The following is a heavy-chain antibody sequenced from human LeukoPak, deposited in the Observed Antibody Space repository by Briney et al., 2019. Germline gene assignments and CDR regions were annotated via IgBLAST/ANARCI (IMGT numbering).Heavy chain of an antibody. J-gene: IGHJ5*02. CDR3: ARGGLLRDGYNFGA. V-gene: IGHV4-39*07. D-gene: IGHD5-24*01. CDR1: GGSISSSSYY. Sequence: PSETLSHTCTVSGGSISSSSYYWGWIRQPPGKGLEWIGSIYYSGSTYYNPSLKSRVTISVDTSKNQFSLKLSSVTAADTAVYYCARGGLLRDGYNFGAWGQGTLVTVSS. CDR2: IYYSGST.